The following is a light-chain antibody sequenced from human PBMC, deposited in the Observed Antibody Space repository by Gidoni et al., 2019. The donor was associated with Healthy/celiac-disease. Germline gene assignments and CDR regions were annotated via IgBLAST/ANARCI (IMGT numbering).Light chain of an antibody. J-gene: IGKJ5*01. V-gene: IGKV1-39*01. CDR1: QSISSY. CDR2: AAS. CDR3: QQSDSTRRST. Sequence: DIQLTQSPSSLSASVGDRVTITCRASQSISSYLNWYQQKPGKAPKLLIYAASSLQSGVPARFSGSGSGTDFTLTISSLQPEDFATYYCQQSDSTRRSTFGQGTRLDIK.